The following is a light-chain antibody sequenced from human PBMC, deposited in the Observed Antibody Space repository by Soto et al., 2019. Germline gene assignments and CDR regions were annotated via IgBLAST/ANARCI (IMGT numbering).Light chain of an antibody. J-gene: IGLJ2*01. Sequence: QSALTQPASVSGSPGQSITISCTGTNSDVGAYNYVSWYQKYPGKAPKLVIYEVINRPSGVSNRFSGSKSGKTASLTISGLQAEDESDYYCSSYTSTGTLLFGGGTKLTVL. V-gene: IGLV2-14*01. CDR1: NSDVGAYNY. CDR3: SSYTSTGTLL. CDR2: EVI.